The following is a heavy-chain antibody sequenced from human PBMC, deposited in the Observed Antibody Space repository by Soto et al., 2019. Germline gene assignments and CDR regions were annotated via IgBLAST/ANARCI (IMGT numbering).Heavy chain of an antibody. Sequence: QVQLQESGPGLVKPSQTLSLTCTVSGGSISSGGYYWSWIRQHTGKGMEWIGYIYYSGSTYYNPSLKSRVTISVDKSKNPFSLKLSSVTAADTAVYYCERDQYGDNWYFDLWGRGTLVTVSS. CDR2: IYYSGST. D-gene: IGHD4-17*01. J-gene: IGHJ2*01. V-gene: IGHV4-31*03. CDR3: ERDQYGDNWYFDL. CDR1: GGSISSGGYY.